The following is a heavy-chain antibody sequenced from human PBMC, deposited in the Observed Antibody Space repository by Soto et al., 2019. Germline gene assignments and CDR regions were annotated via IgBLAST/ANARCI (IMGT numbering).Heavy chain of an antibody. J-gene: IGHJ5*02. V-gene: IGHV3-23*01. CDR1: GFTFSSYA. D-gene: IGHD3-3*01. Sequence: PGGSLRLCCAASGFTFSSYAMSWVRQAPGKGLEWVSAISGSGGSTYYADSVKGRFTISRDNSKTKNSLYLQMNSLRDEDTAVYYCARSIPYDFWTGYPKWFDPWGQGTLVTVSS. CDR3: ARSIPYDFWTGYPKWFDP. CDR2: ISGSGGST.